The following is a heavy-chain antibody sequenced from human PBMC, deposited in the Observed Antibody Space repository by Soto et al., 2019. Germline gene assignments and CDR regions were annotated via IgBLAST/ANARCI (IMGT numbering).Heavy chain of an antibody. CDR3: ARSVVPAAHWFDP. J-gene: IGHJ5*02. CDR1: AYTFTSDY. Sequence: GASVKGSCKASAYTFTSDYMHWVRQAPGQGLEWMGIINPSGGSTSYAQKFQGRVTMTRDTSTSTVYMELSSLRSEDTAVYYCARSVVPAAHWFDPWGQGTLVTVSS. D-gene: IGHD2-2*01. CDR2: INPSGGST. V-gene: IGHV1-46*01.